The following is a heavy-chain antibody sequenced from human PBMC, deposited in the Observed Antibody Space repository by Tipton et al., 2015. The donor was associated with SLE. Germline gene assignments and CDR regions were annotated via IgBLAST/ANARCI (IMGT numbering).Heavy chain of an antibody. Sequence: SLRLSCTASGFTFRNYAMNWVRQPPGKGLEWVSGISGSGGTTFYADSVKGRLSISRDNSKNTLYLQMNSLRAEDTAVYYCAKERGGEMAVSGAFDYWGQGTLVTVSS. CDR3: AKERGGEMAVSGAFDY. CDR1: GFTFRNYA. D-gene: IGHD6-19*01. CDR2: ISGSGGTT. J-gene: IGHJ4*02. V-gene: IGHV3-23*01.